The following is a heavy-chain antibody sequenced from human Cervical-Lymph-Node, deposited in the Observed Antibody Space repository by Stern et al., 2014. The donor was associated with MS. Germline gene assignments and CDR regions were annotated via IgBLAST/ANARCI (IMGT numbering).Heavy chain of an antibody. J-gene: IGHJ4*02. V-gene: IGHV3-30*18. CDR2: ISHDGGSK. Sequence: VQLVESGGGVVQPGRSLRLSWTASGFTFSNFGIHWVRQAPGKGLEWVAVISHDGGSKYYADSVKGRFTISRDNSKNTLYLQMNSLRTEDTAMYYCAKDPGYSSGWTPGYWGQGTLVTVSS. CDR1: GFTFSNFG. D-gene: IGHD6-19*01. CDR3: AKDPGYSSGWTPGY.